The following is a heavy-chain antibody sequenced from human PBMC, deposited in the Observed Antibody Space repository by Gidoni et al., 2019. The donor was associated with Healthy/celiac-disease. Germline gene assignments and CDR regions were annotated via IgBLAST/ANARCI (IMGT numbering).Heavy chain of an antibody. CDR2: MNPNSGNT. Sequence: QVQLVQSGAEVKKPGASVKVSCKASGYTFTSYDINWVRQATGQGLEWMGWMNPNSGNTGYAQKCQGRVTMTRNTAISTAYMELSSLRSEDTAVYYWARIRTETTLGWFDPWGQGTLVTVSS. J-gene: IGHJ5*02. CDR3: ARIRTETTLGWFDP. CDR1: GYTFTSYD. D-gene: IGHD4-4*01. V-gene: IGHV1-8*01.